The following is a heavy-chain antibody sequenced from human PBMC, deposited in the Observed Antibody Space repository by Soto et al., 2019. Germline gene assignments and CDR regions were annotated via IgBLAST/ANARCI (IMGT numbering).Heavy chain of an antibody. J-gene: IGHJ6*02. CDR2: IRSKAYGGTT. CDR1: GFTFGDYA. CDR3: TTPKEHYYYYGMYX. Sequence: GGSLRLSFTASGFTFGDYAMSWVRQAPGKGLEWVFFIRSKAYGGTTEYAASVKCRFTISRDDSKSIAYLQMNSLKTEDTAVYYCTTPKEHYYYYGMYXWGQVTTFTVS. V-gene: IGHV3-49*04.